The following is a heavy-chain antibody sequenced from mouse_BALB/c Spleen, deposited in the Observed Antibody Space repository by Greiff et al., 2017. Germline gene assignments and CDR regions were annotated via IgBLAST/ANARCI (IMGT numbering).Heavy chain of an antibody. CDR1: GYTFTSYW. V-gene: IGHV1-7*01. Sequence: QVQLQQSGAELAKPGASVKMSCKASGYTFTSYWMHWVKQRPGQGLEWIGYINPSTGYTEYNQKFKDKATLTADKSSSTAYMQLSSLTSEDSAVYYCARRSTMITHYAMDYWGQGTSVTVSS. CDR3: ARRSTMITHYAMDY. CDR2: INPSTGYT. D-gene: IGHD2-4*01. J-gene: IGHJ4*01.